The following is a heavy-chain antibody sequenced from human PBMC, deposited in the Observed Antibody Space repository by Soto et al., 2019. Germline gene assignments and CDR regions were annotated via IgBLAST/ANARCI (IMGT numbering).Heavy chain of an antibody. CDR1: GYTFSSYD. V-gene: IGHV1-18*01. D-gene: IGHD2-21*02. CDR2: ISGYNRDT. Sequence: QVQLVQSGAEVKKPGASVKVSCKASGYTFSSYDINWVRQAPGQGLEWMGWISGYNRDTKYAEKFQGRVTVTTDTSTTTVYMELRSLRSDDTAVYYCARDDATYCGGDCYRYFFYGLDVW. J-gene: IGHJ6*01. CDR3: ARDDATYCGGDCYRYFFYGLDV.